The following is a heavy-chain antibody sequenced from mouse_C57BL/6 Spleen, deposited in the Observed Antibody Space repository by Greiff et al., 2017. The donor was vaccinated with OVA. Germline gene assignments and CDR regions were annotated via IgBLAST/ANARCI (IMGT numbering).Heavy chain of an antibody. J-gene: IGHJ1*03. CDR3: ARSLGPQGWYFDV. CDR2: INPNNGGT. Sequence: EVQLVESGPELVKPGASVKIPCKASGYTFTDYNMDWVKQSHGKSLEWIGDINPNNGGTIYNQKFKGKATLTVDKSSSTAYMELRSLTSEDTAVYYCARSLGPQGWYFDVWGTGTTVTVSS. V-gene: IGHV1-18*01. D-gene: IGHD4-1*01. CDR1: GYTFTDYN.